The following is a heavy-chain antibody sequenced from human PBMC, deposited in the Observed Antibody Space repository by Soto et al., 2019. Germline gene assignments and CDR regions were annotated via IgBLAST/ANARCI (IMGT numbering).Heavy chain of an antibody. V-gene: IGHV4-4*02. Sequence: SETLSLTCAVSGDSIIGTHWWSWVRRPPGKGLEFIGETHHSRGTNYNPSLKSRVTISVDKSKNQFSLKLSSVTAADTAVYYCASEELYGDIEGPYYYGMDVWGQGTTVTVSS. CDR3: ASEELYGDIEGPYYYGMDV. J-gene: IGHJ6*02. CDR2: THHSRGT. D-gene: IGHD4-17*01. CDR1: GDSIIGTHW.